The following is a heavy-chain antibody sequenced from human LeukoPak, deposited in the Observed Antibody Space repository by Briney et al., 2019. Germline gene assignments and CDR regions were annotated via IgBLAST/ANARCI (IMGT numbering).Heavy chain of an antibody. CDR2: ISYDGSNK. Sequence: TGGSLRLSCAASGFTFSSYAMHWVRQAPGKGLEWVAVISYDGSNKYYADSVKGRFTISRDNSKNTLYLQMNSLRAEDTAVYYCARDWTVTTKLDYWGQGTLVTVSS. V-gene: IGHV3-30-3*01. J-gene: IGHJ4*02. D-gene: IGHD4-11*01. CDR1: GFTFSSYA. CDR3: ARDWTVTTKLDY.